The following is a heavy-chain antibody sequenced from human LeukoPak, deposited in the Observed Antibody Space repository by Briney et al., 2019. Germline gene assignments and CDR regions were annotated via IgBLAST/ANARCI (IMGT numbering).Heavy chain of an antibody. Sequence: GGSLRLSCAASGFTVSSNYMSWVRQAPGKGLDWVSVIYSGGNTYYADSVKGRFTISRDNSKNTLYLQMNSLRAEDTAVYYCASRPSGDYPYFDYWGRGTLVTVSS. CDR2: IYSGGNT. D-gene: IGHD4-17*01. CDR1: GFTVSSNY. J-gene: IGHJ4*02. CDR3: ASRPSGDYPYFDY. V-gene: IGHV3-66*01.